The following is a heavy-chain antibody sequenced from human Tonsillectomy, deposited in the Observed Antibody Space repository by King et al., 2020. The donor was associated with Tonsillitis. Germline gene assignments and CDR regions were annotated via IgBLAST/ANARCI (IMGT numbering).Heavy chain of an antibody. CDR3: ARVAVGPFQH. Sequence: VPSGAEVKKPGASVKVSCKASGYTFINYLMYWGRQAPGQGLEWMGWINPKSGATKYAQKFQGRVTMTRDTSISTAYMELSSLRSDDTAIYYCARVAVGPFQHWGQGTLVTVSS. CDR2: INPKSGAT. V-gene: IGHV1-2*02. J-gene: IGHJ1*01. D-gene: IGHD3-16*01. CDR1: GYTFINYL.